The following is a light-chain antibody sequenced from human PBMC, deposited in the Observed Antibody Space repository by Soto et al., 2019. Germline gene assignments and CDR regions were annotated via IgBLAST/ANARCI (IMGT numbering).Light chain of an antibody. V-gene: IGKV1-33*01. CDR1: QDISNY. CDR3: QQYDNLPRLT. J-gene: IGKJ4*01. Sequence: DLQMTQSPSSLSASVGDRVTITCQASQDISNYLNWYQQKPGKAPKLLIYDASNLETGVPSRFSGSGSGTDFTFTISSLQTEDIATYYCQQYDNLPRLTFGGGTKVEIE. CDR2: DAS.